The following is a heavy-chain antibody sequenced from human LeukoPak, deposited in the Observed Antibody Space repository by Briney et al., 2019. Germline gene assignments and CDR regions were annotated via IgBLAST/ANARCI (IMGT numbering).Heavy chain of an antibody. J-gene: IGHJ6*04. CDR3: ARGTVTTFNYYGMDV. V-gene: IGHV3-30*04. CDR2: ISYDGSNK. Sequence: GGSLRLSCAASGFTFNSYAMHWVRQAPGKGLEWVAVISYDGSNKYYADSVEGRFTISRDNSKNTLYLQMNSLRAEDTAVYYCARGTVTTFNYYGMDVWGKGTTVTVSS. CDR1: GFTFNSYA. D-gene: IGHD4-17*01.